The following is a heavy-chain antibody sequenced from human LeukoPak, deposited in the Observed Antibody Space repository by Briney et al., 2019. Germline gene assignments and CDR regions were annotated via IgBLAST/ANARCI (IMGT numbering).Heavy chain of an antibody. Sequence: ASVKVSCKASGYTFTGYHMHWVRQAPGQGLEWMGRINPNSGGTNYAQKFQGRVTMTRDTSISTAYMELSRLRSDDTAVYYCASGAATHFAFDIWGQGTMVTVSS. V-gene: IGHV1-2*06. CDR2: INPNSGGT. J-gene: IGHJ3*02. CDR3: ASGAATHFAFDI. D-gene: IGHD2-15*01. CDR1: GYTFTGYH.